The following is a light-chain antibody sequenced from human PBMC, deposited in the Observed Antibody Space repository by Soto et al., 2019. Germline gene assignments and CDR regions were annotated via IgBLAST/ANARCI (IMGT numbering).Light chain of an antibody. CDR1: SSDVGGYNY. CDR2: DVS. V-gene: IGLV2-11*01. J-gene: IGLJ1*01. Sequence: QSVLTQPRSVSGSLGQSVTISCTGTSSDVGGYNYVSWYQRHPGKAPKLMIYDVSKRPSGVPDRFSGSKSGNTASLTISGLQAEDEADYYCCSYAGSYTFYVFGTGTKVTVL. CDR3: CSYAGSYTFYV.